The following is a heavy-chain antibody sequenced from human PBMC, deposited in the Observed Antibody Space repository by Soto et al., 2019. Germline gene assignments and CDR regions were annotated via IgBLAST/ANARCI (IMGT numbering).Heavy chain of an antibody. Sequence: PSEALCLTCTVSGGFISSSSYYWGWIRQPPGKGLEWIGSIYYSGSTYYNPSLKSRVTISVDTSKNQFSLKLSSVTAADTAVYYCARHRCISTRCPRYYCYGMDVWGQGTTVTVSS. V-gene: IGHV4-39*01. CDR3: ARHRCISTRCPRYYCYGMDV. D-gene: IGHD2-2*01. CDR2: IYYSGST. CDR1: GGFISSSSYY. J-gene: IGHJ6*02.